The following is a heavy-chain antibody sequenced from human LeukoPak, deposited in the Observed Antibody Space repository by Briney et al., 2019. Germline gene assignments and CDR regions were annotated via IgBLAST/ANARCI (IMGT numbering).Heavy chain of an antibody. Sequence: PGGSLRLSCAASGFTFSNYAMSWVRQAPGKGLEWVSFISGSSSYIFYADSVKGRFTISRDNSKNTLYLQMNSLRAEDTAVYYCAREGIAANWFDPWGQGTLVTVSS. CDR2: ISGSSSYI. CDR1: GFTFSNYA. CDR3: AREGIAANWFDP. D-gene: IGHD6-13*01. V-gene: IGHV3-21*01. J-gene: IGHJ5*02.